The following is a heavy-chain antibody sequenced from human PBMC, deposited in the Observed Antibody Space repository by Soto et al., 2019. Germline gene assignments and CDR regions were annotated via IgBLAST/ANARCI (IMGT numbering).Heavy chain of an antibody. CDR2: ISYDGSNK. CDR3: ARDPSATVVTYFDY. D-gene: IGHD4-17*01. J-gene: IGHJ4*02. CDR1: GFTFSSYT. Sequence: SLRLSCAASGFTFSSYTMHLVRQPPGKGLEWVAVISYDGSNKYYADSVKGRFTISRDNSKNTLYLQMNSLRAEDTAVYYCARDPSATVVTYFDYWGQGTLVTVYS. V-gene: IGHV3-30-3*01.